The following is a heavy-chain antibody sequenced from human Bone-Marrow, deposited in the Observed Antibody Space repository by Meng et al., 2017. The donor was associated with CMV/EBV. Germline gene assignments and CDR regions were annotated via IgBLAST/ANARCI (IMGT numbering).Heavy chain of an antibody. D-gene: IGHD3-10*01. CDR1: VGSIRGGGYY. J-gene: IGHJ4*02. CDR3: ARIRDPYYYGSGTYALYFDY. Sequence: LSCTFSVGSIRGGGYYWSWIRQHPGKGLEWIGYIYYSGSTYYNPSLKSRVTISVDTSKNQFSLKLSSVTAADTAVYFCARIRDPYYYGSGTYALYFDYWGQGTLVTVSS. V-gene: IGHV4-31*03. CDR2: IYYSGST.